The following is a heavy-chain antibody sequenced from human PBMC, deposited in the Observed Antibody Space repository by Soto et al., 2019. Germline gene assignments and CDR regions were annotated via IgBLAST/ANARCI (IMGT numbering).Heavy chain of an antibody. D-gene: IGHD1-1*01. CDR2: ISAHNGNT. CDR3: ARGRYGDY. J-gene: IGHJ4*02. V-gene: IGHV1-18*01. CDR1: GYAFTTYG. Sequence: QVHLVQSGAEVKKPGASVKVSCKGSGYAFTTYGITWVRQAPGQGLEWRGWISAHNGNTNYAHKLQGRVTVTRDTSTSTAYMELRSLRSDDTALYYCARGRYGDYWGQGALVTVSS.